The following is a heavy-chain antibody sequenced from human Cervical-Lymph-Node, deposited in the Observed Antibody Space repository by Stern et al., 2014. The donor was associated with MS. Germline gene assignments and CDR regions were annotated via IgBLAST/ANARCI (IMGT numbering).Heavy chain of an antibody. CDR3: ASGAGSGWYRSDEYLQY. CDR2: LRYDGSTK. D-gene: IGHD6-19*01. J-gene: IGHJ1*01. CDR1: GFTSSSVG. V-gene: IGHV3-33*01. Sequence: QVQLVQSGGGVVQPGRSLRLSCAASGFTSSSVGMNWVRQAPGKGLEWVAVLRYDGSTKYYADSVKGRFTISRDNSKNTLYLQMNSLRTEDTAVYYCASGAGSGWYRSDEYLQYWGQGTLVTVCS.